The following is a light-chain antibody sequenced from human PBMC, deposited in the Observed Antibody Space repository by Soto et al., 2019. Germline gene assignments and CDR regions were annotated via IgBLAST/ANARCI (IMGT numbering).Light chain of an antibody. CDR3: SSYTSSSTRV. CDR1: SSDVGGYHY. CDR2: DVS. J-gene: IGLJ2*01. Sequence: QSALTQPASVSGSPGQSITISCTGTSSDVGGYHYVSWYQQHPGKAHKLMIHDVSNRPSGVCNRFSGSKSGNTASLTISGLQAEDGADYYCSSYTSSSTRVFGGGTELTVL. V-gene: IGLV2-14*01.